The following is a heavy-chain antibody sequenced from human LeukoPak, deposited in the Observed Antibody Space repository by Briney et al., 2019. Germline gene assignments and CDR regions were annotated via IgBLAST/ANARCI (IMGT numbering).Heavy chain of an antibody. J-gene: IGHJ5*02. D-gene: IGHD2-21*02. V-gene: IGHV1-46*01. CDR1: GYTFTSYY. CDR2: INPSGGST. Sequence: ASVKVSCKASGYTFTSYYMHWVRQAPGQGLEWMGIINPSGGSTSYAQKFQGRVTMTRDMSMSTVYMELSSLRPEDTAVYYCARGYSPCGGDCYSVWFDPWGQGTLVTVSS. CDR3: ARGYSPCGGDCYSVWFDP.